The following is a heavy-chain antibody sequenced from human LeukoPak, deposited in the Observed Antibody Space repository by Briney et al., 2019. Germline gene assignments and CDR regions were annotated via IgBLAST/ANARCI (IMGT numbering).Heavy chain of an antibody. V-gene: IGHV4-38-2*01. Sequence: PGGSLRLSCAASGFAFSVYAMSWIRQPPGKGLEWTGTIYYTGRTYYNPSLESRVTISVDTSKNQFSLRLSSVTAADTAVYYCAQSLGSSDWMGNWFDRWGQGMLVTVSS. D-gene: IGHD6-13*01. J-gene: IGHJ5*02. CDR1: GFAFSVYA. CDR3: AQSLGSSDWMGNWFDR. CDR2: IYYTGRT.